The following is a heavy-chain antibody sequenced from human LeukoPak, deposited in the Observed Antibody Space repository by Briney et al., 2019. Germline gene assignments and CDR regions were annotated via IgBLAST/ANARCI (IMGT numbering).Heavy chain of an antibody. CDR1: GGSISTYY. J-gene: IGHJ6*03. Sequence: SETLSLTCTVSGGSISTYYWSWIRQPPGKGLEWIGYIYYSGSTNYNPSLKSRVTISVDTSKNQFSLKLSSVTAADTAVYYCARVSYSSTSCYMDYYYYMDVWGKGTTVTVSS. CDR2: IYYSGST. V-gene: IGHV4-59*01. D-gene: IGHD2-2*02. CDR3: ARVSYSSTSCYMDYYYYMDV.